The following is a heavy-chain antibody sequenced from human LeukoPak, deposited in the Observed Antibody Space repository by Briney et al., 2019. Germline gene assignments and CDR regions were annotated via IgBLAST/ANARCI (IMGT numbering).Heavy chain of an antibody. Sequence: GGSLRLSCAASGFTFSSYSMNWVRQAPGKGLEWVSSISSSSSYIYYADSVKGRFTISRDNAKNSLYLQMNSLRAEGTAVYYCARDLGKGVVPFNWFDPWGQGTLVTVSS. V-gene: IGHV3-21*01. CDR2: ISSSSSYI. D-gene: IGHD2-2*01. CDR3: ARDLGKGVVPFNWFDP. J-gene: IGHJ5*02. CDR1: GFTFSSYS.